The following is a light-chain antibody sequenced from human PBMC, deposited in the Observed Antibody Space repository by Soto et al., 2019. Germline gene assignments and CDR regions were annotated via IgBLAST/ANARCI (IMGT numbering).Light chain of an antibody. V-gene: IGKV3-20*01. CDR1: QSLSNSQ. J-gene: IGKJ5*01. CDR3: QQYGGSPRT. CDR2: DAS. Sequence: EMVLTQSAGTLSLSPGGRATLSCRASQSLSNSQLAWYQQKVGRAPSLLIHDASRRATGIPDRFSGSGSGTDFTLTITRLEPEDFAVYYCQQYGGSPRTFGQGTRLEI.